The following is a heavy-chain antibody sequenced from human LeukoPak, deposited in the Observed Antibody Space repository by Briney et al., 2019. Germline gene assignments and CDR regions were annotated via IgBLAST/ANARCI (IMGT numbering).Heavy chain of an antibody. CDR3: ARHLMFRDSAYGPHLDY. D-gene: IGHD3-10*01. Sequence: GGSLRLSCAASGFTFSSYSMNWVRQAPGKGLEWVSSISSSSSYIYYADSVKGRFTISRDNAKNSLYLQMNSLRAEDTAVYYCARHLMFRDSAYGPHLDYWGQGTLVTVSS. CDR2: ISSSSSYI. CDR1: GFTFSSYS. J-gene: IGHJ4*02. V-gene: IGHV3-21*01.